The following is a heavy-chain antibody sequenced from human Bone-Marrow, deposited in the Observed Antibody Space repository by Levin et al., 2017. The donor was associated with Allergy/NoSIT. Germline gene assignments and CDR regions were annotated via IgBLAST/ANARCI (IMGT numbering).Heavy chain of an antibody. CDR1: GLTFRSHA. CDR3: QAWRQFSCDY. Sequence: SCAGSGLTFRSHAMTWIRRGPGEGLEWVSAINVNGDTHYADSVKGRFTISRDNSKNILFLQLNGVRAEDTGKYYCQAWRQFSCDYWGQGTLVTVSS. V-gene: IGHV3-23*01. D-gene: IGHD5-24*01. J-gene: IGHJ4*02. CDR2: INVNGDT.